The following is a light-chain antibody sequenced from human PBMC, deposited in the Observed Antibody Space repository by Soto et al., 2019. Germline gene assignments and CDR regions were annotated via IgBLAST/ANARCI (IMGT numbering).Light chain of an antibody. J-gene: IGKJ5*01. V-gene: IGKV3D-20*02. CDR1: QAVNTR. CDR2: GVS. CDR3: QQRKNWQVT. Sequence: EIVMTQSPATLSLSPGERATLSCRASQAVNTRLAWYQHKPGQAPRLLMYGVSSRATGTPDRFSGSGSGTDFTLTISRLEPEDFAVYYCQQRKNWQVTFGQGTRLEIK.